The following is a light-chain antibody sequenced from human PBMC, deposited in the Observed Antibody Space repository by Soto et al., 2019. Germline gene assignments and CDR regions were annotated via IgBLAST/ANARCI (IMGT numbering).Light chain of an antibody. CDR3: QQRSNWPPT. CDR2: DAP. V-gene: IGKV3-11*01. CDR1: QSVSSY. J-gene: IGKJ2*01. Sequence: IVLTQSPATLSLSPGERATLSCRASQSVSSYLAWYQQKPGQAPRLLIYDAPNRATGIPARFSGSGSGTDFTLTISSLEPEDFAVYYGQQRSNWPPTFGQGNKLEIK.